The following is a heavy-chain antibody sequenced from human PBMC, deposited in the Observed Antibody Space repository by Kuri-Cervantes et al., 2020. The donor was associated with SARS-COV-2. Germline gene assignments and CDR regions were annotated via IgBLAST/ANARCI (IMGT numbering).Heavy chain of an antibody. CDR2: IRSKAYGGTT. D-gene: IGHD4-11*01. J-gene: IGHJ4*02. Sequence: GGSLRLSCTASGFTFGDYAMSWVRQAPGKGLEWVGFIRSKAYGGTTEYAASVKGRFTISRDDSKSIAYLQMNSLRAEDTAVYYCASHRSNYDRSFDYWGQGTLVTVSS. CDR3: ASHRSNYDRSFDY. V-gene: IGHV3-49*04. CDR1: GFTFGDYA.